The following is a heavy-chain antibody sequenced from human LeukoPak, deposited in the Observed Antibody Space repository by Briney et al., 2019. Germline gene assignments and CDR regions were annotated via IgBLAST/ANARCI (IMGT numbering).Heavy chain of an antibody. D-gene: IGHD6-19*01. CDR1: GGSVSSGTYY. CDR3: ARDAGAVAGTGSFFDY. V-gene: IGHV4-61*01. J-gene: IGHJ4*02. Sequence: PSGTLSLTCTVSGGSVSSGTYYWSWIRQPPGTRLEWIGSISYSGSSDYNPSLESRVTISVDTAKNQFSLEVSSVTAADTAVYYCARDAGAVAGTGSFFDYWGQGTLVTVSS. CDR2: ISYSGSS.